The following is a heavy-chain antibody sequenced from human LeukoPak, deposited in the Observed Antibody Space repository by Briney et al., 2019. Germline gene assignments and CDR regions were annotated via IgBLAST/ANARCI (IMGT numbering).Heavy chain of an antibody. Sequence: SETLSLTCTVSGGSISNYYWSWVRQPPGKRLEWIAYIYYTGTNDYNPSLKSRVTISLDSYENQFSLKLSSLTAAATAIYYCVRHGIAVPGRVHFDYWGRGTLVTVSS. CDR3: VRHGIAVPGRVHFDY. V-gene: IGHV4-59*08. CDR1: GGSISNYY. D-gene: IGHD6-19*01. CDR2: IYYTGTN. J-gene: IGHJ4*02.